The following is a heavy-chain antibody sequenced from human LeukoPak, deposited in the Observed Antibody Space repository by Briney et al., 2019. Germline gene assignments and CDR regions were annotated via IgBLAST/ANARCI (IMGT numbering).Heavy chain of an antibody. V-gene: IGHV3-33*06. CDR2: IWYDGSNK. D-gene: IGHD3-3*01. J-gene: IGHJ4*02. CDR3: AKDTIPYYDFWSGRYFDY. CDR1: GFTFSSYG. Sequence: GGSLRLSCAASGFTFSSYGMHWVRQAPGKGLEWVAVIWYDGSNKYYADSVKGRFTISRDNSKNTLYLQMNSLRAEDTAVYYCAKDTIPYYDFWSGRYFDYWGQGTLVTVSS.